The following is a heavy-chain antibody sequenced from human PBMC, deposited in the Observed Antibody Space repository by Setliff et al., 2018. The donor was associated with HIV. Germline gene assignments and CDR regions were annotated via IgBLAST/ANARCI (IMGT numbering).Heavy chain of an antibody. CDR2: ISSSSSTI. CDR3: AKTQTVITVYGPFDS. Sequence: GSLRLSCAASGFTFSSYSMNWVRQAPGKGLEWVSYISSSSSTIYYADSVKGRFTISRDNAKNSLYLQMNSLRAEDTAVYYCAKTQTVITVYGPFDSWGQGTPVTVSS. D-gene: IGHD4-4*01. CDR1: GFTFSSYS. V-gene: IGHV3-48*01. J-gene: IGHJ4*02.